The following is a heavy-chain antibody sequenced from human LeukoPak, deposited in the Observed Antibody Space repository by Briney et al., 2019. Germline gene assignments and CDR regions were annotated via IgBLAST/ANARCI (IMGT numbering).Heavy chain of an antibody. J-gene: IGHJ1*01. CDR2: INPSGGGT. CDR3: ARSWYYYDSSGYYTAEYFQH. V-gene: IGHV1-46*02. D-gene: IGHD3-22*01. CDR1: GYTFNNYY. Sequence: ASVKVSCKASGYTFNNYYMYWVRQAPGQGLEWMGMINPSGGGTSYAQKFQGRVTMTRDTSTRTVYMEVSSLRSEDTAVYYCARSWYYYDSSGYYTAEYFQHWGQGTLVTVSS.